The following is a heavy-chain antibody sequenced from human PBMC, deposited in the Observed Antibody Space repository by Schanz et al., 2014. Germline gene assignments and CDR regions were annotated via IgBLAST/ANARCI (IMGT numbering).Heavy chain of an antibody. V-gene: IGHV3-33*01. Sequence: QVQLVESGGDVVQPGRSLSLSCAASGFTFSSYGMHWVRQAPGKGLEWVAVIWYDGNNKYYADSVKGRFTISRDNSKNILYLQMNSLRAEDTAVYFCARDGGRDGYNLAFDVWGQGTLVTVSS. D-gene: IGHD5-12*01. CDR3: ARDGGRDGYNLAFDV. CDR2: IWYDGNNK. J-gene: IGHJ3*01. CDR1: GFTFSSYG.